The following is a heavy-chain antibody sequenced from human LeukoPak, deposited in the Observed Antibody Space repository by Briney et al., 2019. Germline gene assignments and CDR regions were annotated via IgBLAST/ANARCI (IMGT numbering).Heavy chain of an antibody. D-gene: IGHD6-13*01. CDR2: INTDGSST. J-gene: IGHJ1*01. V-gene: IGHV3-74*01. CDR1: GFTFSSYW. Sequence: GGSLRLSCAASGFTFSSYWMHWVRQAPGKGLVWVSRINTDGSSTTYADSVKGRFTISRDNAKNTLFLQMNSLRAEDTAVYYCTREPSSTWYRGAAAEYFQYWGQGTLVTVSS. CDR3: TREPSSTWYRGAAAEYFQY.